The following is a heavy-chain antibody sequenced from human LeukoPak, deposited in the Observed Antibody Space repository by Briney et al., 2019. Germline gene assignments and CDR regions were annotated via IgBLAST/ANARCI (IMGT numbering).Heavy chain of an antibody. V-gene: IGHV4-59*01. CDR3: ARAYGGYSSSPYNWLDP. J-gene: IGHJ5*02. D-gene: IGHD6-6*01. CDR2: IYYSGST. CDR1: GGSISSYH. Sequence: ASETLSLTCTVSGGSISSYHWSWIRQSPGKGLEWIGYIYYSGSTNYNPSLKSRVTISLGTSKNQFSLKLISVTAADTAVYYCARAYGGYSSSPYNWLDPRGQGTMVTVSS.